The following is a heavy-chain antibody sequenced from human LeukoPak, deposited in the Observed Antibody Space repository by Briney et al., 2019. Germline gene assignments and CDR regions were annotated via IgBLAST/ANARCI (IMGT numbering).Heavy chain of an antibody. Sequence: GASVKVSCKASGGTFSSYAIGWVRQAPGQGLEWKGGIIPIFGTANYAQKFQGRVTITADESTSTAYMELSSLRSEDTAMYYCARDLFARGVAADYWGQGTLVTVSS. V-gene: IGHV1-69*13. CDR3: ARDLFARGVAADY. J-gene: IGHJ4*02. D-gene: IGHD6-19*01. CDR1: GGTFSSYA. CDR2: IIPIFGTA.